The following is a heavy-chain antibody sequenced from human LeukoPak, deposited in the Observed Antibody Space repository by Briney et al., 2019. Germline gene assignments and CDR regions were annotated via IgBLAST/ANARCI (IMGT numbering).Heavy chain of an antibody. J-gene: IGHJ4*02. V-gene: IGHV3-23*01. CDR2: ISTSGDST. D-gene: IGHD2-2*01. CDR1: RFTFSSNA. CDR3: ARDAEGSASTWYYDY. Sequence: PGGSLRLSCAASRFTFSSNAMTWVRQAPGKGLEWVSTISTSGDSTYYADSVKGRFTISRDNAKNSLYLQMASLRAEDTAVYYCARDAEGSASTWYYDYWGQATLVTVSS.